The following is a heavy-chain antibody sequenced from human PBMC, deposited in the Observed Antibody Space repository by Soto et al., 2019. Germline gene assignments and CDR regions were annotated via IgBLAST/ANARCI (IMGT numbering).Heavy chain of an antibody. CDR2: ISSSTSYV. J-gene: IGHJ5*01. CDR1: GFTFSRYG. Sequence: EVQLVESGGGLVKPGGSLRLSCAASGFTFSRYGMNWLRQAPGKGLEWVASISSSTSYVYYADSVKGRFSISRDNAKNILYLEMYALRIEDTAVYYCARDPSEGRVGNGCESWGQGTLVTVSS. V-gene: IGHV3-21*06. CDR3: ARDPSEGRVGNGCES. D-gene: IGHD2-2*01.